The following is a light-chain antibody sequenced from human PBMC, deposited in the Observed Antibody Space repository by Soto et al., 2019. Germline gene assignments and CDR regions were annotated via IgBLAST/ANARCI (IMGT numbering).Light chain of an antibody. J-gene: IGKJ4*01. V-gene: IGKV3-11*01. CDR3: HQRSKWPLT. CDR2: DAS. Sequence: EIVLTQSPATLSLSPGERATLSFRASQSVRSYLAWYQQKPGQAPRLLIYDASNRATDIPSRFTGSGSGTDFTLTVSILDPEDSAVYYCHQRSKWPLTFGGGTKV. CDR1: QSVRSY.